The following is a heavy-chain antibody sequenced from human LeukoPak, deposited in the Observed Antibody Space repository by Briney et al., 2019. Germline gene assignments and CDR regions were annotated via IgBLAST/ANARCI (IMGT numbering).Heavy chain of an antibody. J-gene: IGHJ4*02. D-gene: IGHD1-26*01. V-gene: IGHV1-2*02. CDR3: AREARRLLGATPFGY. CDR1: GYTFTGYY. Sequence: GASVKVSCKASGYTFTGYYMHWVRQAPGQGLEWMGWINPNSGGTNYAQKFQGRVTMTRDTSISTAYMELSRLRSDDTAVYYCAREARRLLGATPFGYWGQGTLVTVSS. CDR2: INPNSGGT.